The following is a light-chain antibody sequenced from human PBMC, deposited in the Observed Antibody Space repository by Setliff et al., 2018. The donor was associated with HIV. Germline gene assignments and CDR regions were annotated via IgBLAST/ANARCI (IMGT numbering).Light chain of an antibody. CDR2: EVS. J-gene: IGLJ2*01. CDR3: SSYTTSSTVV. CDR1: SSDVGNYNL. Sequence: QSALTQPASVSGSPGQSITISCTGTSSDVGNYNLVSWYQQHPGKAPKLMIYEVSKRPSGVSNRFSGSKSGNTASLTISGLQAEDEADYYCSSYTTSSTVVFGGGTQLTVL. V-gene: IGLV2-14*02.